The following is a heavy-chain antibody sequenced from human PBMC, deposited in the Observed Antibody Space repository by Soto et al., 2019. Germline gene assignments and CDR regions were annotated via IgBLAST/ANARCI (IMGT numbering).Heavy chain of an antibody. V-gene: IGHV3-23*01. CDR3: AKIESRFYYDSTGYYPFDY. CDR2: LNGDGGRK. J-gene: IGHJ4*02. D-gene: IGHD3-22*01. CDR1: GFTFSSYW. Sequence: GGSLRLSCAASGFTFSSYWMSWVRQAAGKGLDWVSALNGDGGRKYYVDSVMGRFTISRDNSKNTVYLQMNSLRAEDTAVYYCAKIESRFYYDSTGYYPFDYWGQGTLVTVSS.